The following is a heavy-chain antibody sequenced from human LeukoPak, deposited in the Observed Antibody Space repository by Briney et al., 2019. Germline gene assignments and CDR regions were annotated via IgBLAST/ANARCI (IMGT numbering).Heavy chain of an antibody. D-gene: IGHD3-22*01. CDR2: IYYSWST. J-gene: IGHJ4*02. CDR1: GGSISSYSYY. CDR3: ARHAIDGSGYYFDYFDY. V-gene: IGHV4-39*01. Sequence: PSETLSLTCTVSGGSISSYSYYWGWIRQPPGKGLEWFGSIYYSWSTYYNPSLKSRVTISVDTSKNQFSLKLTSVTAADTAVYYCARHAIDGSGYYFDYFDYWGQGTLVTVSS.